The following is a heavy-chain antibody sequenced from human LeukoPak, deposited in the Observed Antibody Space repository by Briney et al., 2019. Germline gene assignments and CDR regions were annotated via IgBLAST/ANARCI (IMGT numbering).Heavy chain of an antibody. Sequence: PSETLSLTCTVSGGSISSSNWWSWVRQPPGKGLEWIGEIYHSGSTNYNPSLKSRVTISLDKSKNQFSLRLSSVTAADTAVYYCASGILRSMVDYWGQGILVTVSS. J-gene: IGHJ4*02. CDR3: ASGILRSMVDY. D-gene: IGHD3-9*01. CDR2: IYHSGST. CDR1: GGSISSSNW. V-gene: IGHV4-4*02.